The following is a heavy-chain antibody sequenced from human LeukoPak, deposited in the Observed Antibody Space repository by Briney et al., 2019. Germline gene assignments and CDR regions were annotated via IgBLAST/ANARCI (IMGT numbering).Heavy chain of an antibody. V-gene: IGHV1-2*02. CDR2: INPNSGGT. Sequence: GASVKVSCKASGYTFTGYYMHWVRQAPGQGLEWMGWINPNSGGTNYAQKFQGRVTMTRDTSISTAYMELSRLRSDDTAVYYCAGHYYDSSGYGGMNAFDIWGQGTMVTVSS. CDR3: AGHYYDSSGYGGMNAFDI. J-gene: IGHJ3*02. CDR1: GYTFTGYY. D-gene: IGHD3-22*01.